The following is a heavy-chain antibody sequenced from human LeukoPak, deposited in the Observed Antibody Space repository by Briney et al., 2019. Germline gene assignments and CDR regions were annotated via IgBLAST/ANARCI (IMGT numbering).Heavy chain of an antibody. CDR3: ARDRDSSGYYYQAVYY. CDR2: ISAYNGNT. CDR1: GYTFTSYG. V-gene: IGHV1-18*04. Sequence: GASVTVSCKASGYTFTSYGISWVRQAPGQGLEWMGWISAYNGNTNYAQNLQGRVTMTTDTSTSTAYMEVRSLRSDDTAMYYCARDRDSSGYYYQAVYYWGQGTLVTVSS. J-gene: IGHJ4*02. D-gene: IGHD3-22*01.